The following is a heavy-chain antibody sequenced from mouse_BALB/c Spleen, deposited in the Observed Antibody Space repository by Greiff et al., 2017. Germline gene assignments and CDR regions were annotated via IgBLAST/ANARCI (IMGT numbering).Heavy chain of an antibody. Sequence: QVQLKQSGAELVRPGSSVKISCKASGYAFSSYWMNWVKQRPGQGLEWIGQIYPGDGDTNYNGKFKGKATLTADKSSSTAYMQLSSLTSEDSAVYFCAAYYRYSYAMDYWGQGTSVTVSS. CDR2: IYPGDGDT. J-gene: IGHJ4*01. CDR1: GYAFSSYW. CDR3: AAYYRYSYAMDY. D-gene: IGHD2-14*01. V-gene: IGHV1-80*01.